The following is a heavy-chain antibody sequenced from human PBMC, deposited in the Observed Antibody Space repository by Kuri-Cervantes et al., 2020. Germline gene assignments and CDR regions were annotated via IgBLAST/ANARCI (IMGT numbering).Heavy chain of an antibody. CDR3: AKDWTLDSYDNVNWYFDL. J-gene: IGHJ2*01. CDR1: GFTFSSYW. D-gene: IGHD5-18*01. V-gene: IGHV3-7*01. Sequence: GESLKISCAASGFTFSSYWMSWVRQAPGKGLEWVANIKQDGSEKYYVDSVKGRFTLSRDNSKNTLYLQMSSLRAEDTAVYNCAKDWTLDSYDNVNWYFDLWGRGTLVTVSS. CDR2: IKQDGSEK.